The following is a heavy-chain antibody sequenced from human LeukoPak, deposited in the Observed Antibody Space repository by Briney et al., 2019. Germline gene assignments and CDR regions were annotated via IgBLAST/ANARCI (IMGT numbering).Heavy chain of an antibody. V-gene: IGHV3-23*01. CDR1: GFTFSNYA. J-gene: IGHJ5*02. CDR2: IHYSGGST. Sequence: PGGSLRLSCAASGFTFSNYAMSWVRQAPGDGLEGVSGIHYSGGSTYYADSVKGRFTISRDNSKNTLYLQMNSLRVEDTAVYYCARGAPRYSGYARWFDLWGQGTLVTVSS. D-gene: IGHD5-12*01. CDR3: ARGAPRYSGYARWFDL.